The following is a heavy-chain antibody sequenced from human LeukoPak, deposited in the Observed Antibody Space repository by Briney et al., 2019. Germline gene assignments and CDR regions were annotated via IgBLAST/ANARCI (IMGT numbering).Heavy chain of an antibody. Sequence: PSETLSLTCTVSGGSISSGGYYWSWIRQHPGKGLEWIGYIYYSGSTYYNPSLKSRVTISVDTSKNQFSLKLSSVTAADTAVYYCARALTDDYYDSSGPTFDYWGQGTLVTVSS. V-gene: IGHV4-31*03. CDR2: IYYSGST. J-gene: IGHJ4*02. CDR3: ARALTDDYYDSSGPTFDY. CDR1: GGSISSGGYY. D-gene: IGHD3-22*01.